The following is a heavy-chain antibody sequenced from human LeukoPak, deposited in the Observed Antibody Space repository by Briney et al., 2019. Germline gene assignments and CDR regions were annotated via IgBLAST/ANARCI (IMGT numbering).Heavy chain of an antibody. CDR1: GFTFDDYA. CDR2: ISGDGGNT. Sequence: GGSLRLSCAASGFTFDDYAMPWVRQAPGKGLEWVSLISGDGGNTYYADSVKGRFTISRDNSRNSLYLQMNSLRSEDTALYYCIRRGEQAARGSLDYWGQGTLVTVSS. D-gene: IGHD6-6*01. CDR3: IRRGEQAARGSLDY. V-gene: IGHV3-43*02. J-gene: IGHJ4*02.